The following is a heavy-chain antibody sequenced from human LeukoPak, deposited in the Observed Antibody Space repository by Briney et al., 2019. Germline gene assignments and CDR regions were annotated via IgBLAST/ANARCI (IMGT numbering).Heavy chain of an antibody. CDR1: GGTSSSYA. Sequence: GASVKVSCKASGGTSSSYAISWVRQATGQGLEWMGWMNPNSGNTGYAQKFQGRVTMTRNTSISTAYMELSSLRSEDTAVYYCARGANWFDPWGQGTLVTVSS. CDR3: ARGANWFDP. V-gene: IGHV1-8*02. CDR2: MNPNSGNT. J-gene: IGHJ5*02.